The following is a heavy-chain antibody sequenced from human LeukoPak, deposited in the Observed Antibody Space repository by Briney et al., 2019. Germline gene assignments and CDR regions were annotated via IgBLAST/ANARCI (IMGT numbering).Heavy chain of an antibody. J-gene: IGHJ3*02. CDR3: ARGAYYGSGSNDAFDI. D-gene: IGHD3-10*01. V-gene: IGHV4-39*07. Sequence: SETLSLTCTVSGGSISSSSYYWGWIRQPPGKGLEWIGSIYYSGSTYYNPSLKSRVTISVDTSKNQFSLKLSSVTAADTAVYYCARGAYYGSGSNDAFDIWGQGTMVTVSS. CDR2: IYYSGST. CDR1: GGSISSSSYY.